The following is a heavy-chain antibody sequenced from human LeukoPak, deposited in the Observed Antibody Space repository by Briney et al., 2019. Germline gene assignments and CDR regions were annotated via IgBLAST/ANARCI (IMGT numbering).Heavy chain of an antibody. Sequence: PGGSLRLSCAASGFTFEDYSLHWLRHAQGKGLERVSLIREDGRTTYYANSVKGRFAVSRDNSKKSLYLQMSSLRTEDTALYYCAKTRRSGTEYGDFDHWGQGTLVTVSS. CDR3: AKTRRSGTEYGDFDH. J-gene: IGHJ4*02. CDR1: GFTFEDYS. D-gene: IGHD1-26*01. CDR2: IREDGRTT. V-gene: IGHV3-43*02.